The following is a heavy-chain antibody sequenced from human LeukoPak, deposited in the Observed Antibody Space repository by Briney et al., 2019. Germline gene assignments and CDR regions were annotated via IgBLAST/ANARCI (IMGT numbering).Heavy chain of an antibody. V-gene: IGHV4-59*01. CDR3: ARGIAVVRGVIYYGMDV. Sequence: SETLSLTCTVSGGSISSYYWSWVRQTPGKGLEWFGHIYSTGSTNYNPSLKSRVTMSVDTSKNQFSLRLSSVTAADTALYYCARGIAVVRGVIYYGMDVWGQGTTVTVSS. CDR1: GGSISSYY. J-gene: IGHJ6*02. CDR2: IYSTGST. D-gene: IGHD3-10*01.